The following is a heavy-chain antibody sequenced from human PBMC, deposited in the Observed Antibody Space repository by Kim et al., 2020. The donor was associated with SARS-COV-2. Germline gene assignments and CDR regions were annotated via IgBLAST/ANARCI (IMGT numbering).Heavy chain of an antibody. V-gene: IGHV1-2*02. Sequence: ASVKVSCKASGYTFTGYYMHWVRQAPGQGLEWMGWINPNSGGTNYAQKFQGRVTMTRDTSISTAYMELSRLRSDDTAVYYCARDLLIWVTTVTNYYYYGMDVWGQGTTVTVSS. D-gene: IGHD4-17*01. J-gene: IGHJ6*02. CDR2: INPNSGGT. CDR1: GYTFTGYY. CDR3: ARDLLIWVTTVTNYYYYGMDV.